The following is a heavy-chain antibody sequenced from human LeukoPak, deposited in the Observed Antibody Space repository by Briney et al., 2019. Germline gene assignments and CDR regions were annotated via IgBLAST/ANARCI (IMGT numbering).Heavy chain of an antibody. CDR3: ARGPSSSSWSRFDP. CDR1: GFTFSSYG. Sequence: GKSLRLSCAASGFTFSSYGMHWVRQAPGKGLEWVSCISSSGTKYYADSVKGRFTTSRDNGKSSLFLEMNSLRDEDTAVYYCARGPSSSSWSRFDPWGQGTLVTISS. J-gene: IGHJ5*02. CDR2: ISSSGTK. D-gene: IGHD6-13*01. V-gene: IGHV3-48*02.